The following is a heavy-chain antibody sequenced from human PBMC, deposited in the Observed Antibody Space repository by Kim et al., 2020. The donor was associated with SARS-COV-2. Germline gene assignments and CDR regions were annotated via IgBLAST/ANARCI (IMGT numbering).Heavy chain of an antibody. D-gene: IGHD3-22*01. CDR2: IIPILGIA. V-gene: IGHV1-69*04. Sequence: SVKVSCKASGGTFSSYAISWVRQAPGQGLEWMGRIIPILGIANYAQNFQGRVTITADKSTSTAYMELSSLRSEDTAVYYCARDQPVVVSYYDSSGYYGLVWFDPWGQGTLVTVSS. CDR3: ARDQPVVVSYYDSSGYYGLVWFDP. CDR1: GGTFSSYA. J-gene: IGHJ5*02.